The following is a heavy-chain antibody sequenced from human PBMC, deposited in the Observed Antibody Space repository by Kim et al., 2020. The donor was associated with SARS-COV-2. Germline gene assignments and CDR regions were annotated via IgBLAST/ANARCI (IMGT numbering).Heavy chain of an antibody. CDR1: GGSINSYS. Sequence: SETLSLTCTVSGGSINSYSWSWIRQPPGKGLEWIGYTYYSGSTNYNPSLKSRVTISVDTSKNQFSLKLSSVTAADTAVYYCASDRRGYCSSTSCSLHFDYWGQGTLVTVSS. V-gene: IGHV4-59*01. J-gene: IGHJ4*02. D-gene: IGHD2-2*01. CDR3: ASDRRGYCSSTSCSLHFDY. CDR2: TYYSGST.